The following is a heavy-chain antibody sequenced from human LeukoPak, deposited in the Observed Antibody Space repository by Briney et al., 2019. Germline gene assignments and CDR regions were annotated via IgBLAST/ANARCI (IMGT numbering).Heavy chain of an antibody. CDR3: ASQSSSPAGVY. CDR1: GGSFSGYY. CDR2: INHSGST. Sequence: ASETLSLTCAVYGGSFSGYYWSWIRQPPGKGLEWIGEINHSGSTNYNPSLKSRVTISVDTSKNQLSLKLSSVTAADTAVYYCASQSSSPAGVYWGQRTLVTVSS. J-gene: IGHJ4*02. D-gene: IGHD6-19*01. V-gene: IGHV4-34*01.